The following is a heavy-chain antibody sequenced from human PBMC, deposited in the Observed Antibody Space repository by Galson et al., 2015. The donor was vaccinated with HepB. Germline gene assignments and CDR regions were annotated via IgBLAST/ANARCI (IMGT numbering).Heavy chain of an antibody. CDR1: GFSLSTSGMC. Sequence: PALVKPTQTLTLTCTFSGFSLSTSGMCVSWIRQPPGKALEWLALIDWDDDKYYSTSLKTRLTISKDTSKNQVVLTMTNMDPVDTATYYCARINSGSYYGAFDIWSQGTMVTVSS. J-gene: IGHJ3*02. V-gene: IGHV2-70*01. CDR3: ARINSGSYYGAFDI. D-gene: IGHD1-26*01. CDR2: IDWDDDK.